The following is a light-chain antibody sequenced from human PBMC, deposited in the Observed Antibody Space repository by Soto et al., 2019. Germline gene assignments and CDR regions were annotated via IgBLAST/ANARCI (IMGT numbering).Light chain of an antibody. J-gene: IGKJ5*01. CDR3: QQYGSSLIT. CDR2: GAS. V-gene: IGKV3-20*01. CDR1: QTIRSTY. Sequence: DIVLTQSPGTLSLSPRERVTLSCRASQTIRSTYFAWYQQKPGQAPRLLIYGASSRATGIPVRFSGTGSGTDFALTISRLEPEDSAVYYCQQYGSSLITVGRGTRLEIK.